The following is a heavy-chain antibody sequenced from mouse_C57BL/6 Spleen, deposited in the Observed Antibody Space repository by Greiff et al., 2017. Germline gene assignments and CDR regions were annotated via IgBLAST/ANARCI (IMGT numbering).Heavy chain of an antibody. D-gene: IGHD2-3*01. CDR3: ARGDGYTWFAY. CDR2: IDPANGNT. V-gene: IGHV14-3*01. Sequence: VQLQQSVAELVRPGASVKLSCTASGFNIKNTYMPWVKQRPEQGLEWIGRIDPANGNTKYAPKFQGKATITADTSSNTAYLQLSSLTSEDTAIYYCARGDGYTWFAYWGQGTLVTVSA. CDR1: GFNIKNTY. J-gene: IGHJ3*01.